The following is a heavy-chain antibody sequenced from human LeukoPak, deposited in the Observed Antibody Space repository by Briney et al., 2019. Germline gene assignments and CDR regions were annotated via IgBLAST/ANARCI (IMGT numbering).Heavy chain of an antibody. CDR3: ARREGAFDI. CDR2: IIPILGIA. J-gene: IGHJ3*02. Sequence: SVKVSCKASGYTFTSYAMNWVRQAPGQGLEWMGRIIPILGIANYAQKFQGRVTITADESTSTAYMELSSLRSEDTAVYYCARREGAFDIWGQGTMVTVSS. CDR1: GYTFTSYA. V-gene: IGHV1-69*04.